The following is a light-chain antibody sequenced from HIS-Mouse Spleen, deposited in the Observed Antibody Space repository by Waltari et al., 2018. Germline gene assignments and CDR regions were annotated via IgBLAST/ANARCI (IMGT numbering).Light chain of an antibody. V-gene: IGLV2-23*01. Sequence: QSALTQPASVSGSPGQSITISCTGTSSDVWSYNLVSWYQQIPGKAPKLMIYEGSKRPSGVSNRFSGSKSGNTASLTISGLQAEDEADYYCCSYAGSSTWVFGGGTKLTVL. CDR1: SSDVWSYNL. CDR2: EGS. J-gene: IGLJ3*02. CDR3: CSYAGSSTWV.